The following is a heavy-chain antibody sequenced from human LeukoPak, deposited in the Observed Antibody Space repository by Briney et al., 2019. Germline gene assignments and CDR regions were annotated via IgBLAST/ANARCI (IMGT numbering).Heavy chain of an antibody. CDR2: IGINSLYI. Sequence: GGSLRLSCAASGFTFSSYSMNWVRQAPGKGLEWVSSIGINSLYIYYADSVKGRFNISRDNAQNSLFLEMSSLRTEDTAVYYCATKSRGPFDIWGQGTTVTVSS. CDR3: ATKSRGPFDI. J-gene: IGHJ3*02. CDR1: GFTFSSYS. V-gene: IGHV3-21*01. D-gene: IGHD3-16*01.